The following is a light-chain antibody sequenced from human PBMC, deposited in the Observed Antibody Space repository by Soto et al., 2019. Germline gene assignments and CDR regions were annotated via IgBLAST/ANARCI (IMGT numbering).Light chain of an antibody. CDR1: SANIGSTT. Sequence: QSVLTQPPSASGTPGQRVTIACSGSSANIGSTTVKWYQQLPGTAPKLLIYNNNQRPSGVPDRFSSSKSGTTASLAISWLQYDDEADDYCAAWDDSMNGVVFGGGTKLTVL. J-gene: IGLJ3*02. CDR3: AAWDDSMNGVV. CDR2: NNN. V-gene: IGLV1-44*01.